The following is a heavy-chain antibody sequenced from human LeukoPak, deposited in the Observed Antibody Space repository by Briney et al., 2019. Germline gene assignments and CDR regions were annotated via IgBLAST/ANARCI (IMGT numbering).Heavy chain of an antibody. CDR2: IRTSGST. V-gene: IGHV4-4*09. J-gene: IGHJ3*02. Sequence: SETLSLTYTVSGRSLNDYYWSWIRQPPGTGLEWIGYIRTSGSTNYSPSLASRVTMSVDTSKNQISLKLRSVTAADTAVYYCARPHSSTDFYAFDIWGQGTMVTVSS. D-gene: IGHD2-2*01. CDR1: GRSLNDYY. CDR3: ARPHSSTDFYAFDI.